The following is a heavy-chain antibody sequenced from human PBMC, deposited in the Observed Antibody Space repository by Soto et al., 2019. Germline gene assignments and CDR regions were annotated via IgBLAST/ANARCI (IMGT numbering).Heavy chain of an antibody. CDR2: MNPNSGNT. V-gene: IGHV1-8*01. J-gene: IGHJ6*02. D-gene: IGHD3-9*01. CDR1: GYTFTSYD. CDR3: ARGGYDILTGYYNRYYYNGMDV. Sequence: ASVKVSCKASGYTFTSYDINWVRQATGQGLEWMGWMNPNSGNTGYAQKNQGRVTMTRNTSISTAYMELSSLRSEDTAVYYCARGGYDILTGYYNRYYYNGMDVWGQGTTVTVSS.